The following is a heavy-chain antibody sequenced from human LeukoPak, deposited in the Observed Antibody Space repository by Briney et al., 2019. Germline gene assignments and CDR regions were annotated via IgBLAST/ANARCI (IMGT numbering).Heavy chain of an antibody. V-gene: IGHV3-33*01. CDR2: IWYDGSNK. CDR3: ARDQVTVTTAGRGLNY. CDR1: GFTFSSYG. D-gene: IGHD4-17*01. Sequence: GGSLRLSCAASGFTFSSYGMHWVRQAPGKGLEWVAVIWYDGSNKYYADSVKGRFTISRDNSKTTLYLQMNSLRAEDTAVYYCARDQVTVTTAGRGLNYWGQGTLVTVSS. J-gene: IGHJ4*02.